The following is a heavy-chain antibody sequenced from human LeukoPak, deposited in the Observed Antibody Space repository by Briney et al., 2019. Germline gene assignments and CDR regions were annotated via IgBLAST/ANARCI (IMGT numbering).Heavy chain of an antibody. CDR1: GFTFNNYA. CDR3: AKCSASYYNDAFDI. D-gene: IGHD3-10*02. J-gene: IGHJ3*02. Sequence: GGSLRLSCAASGFTFNNYAMNWVRQAPGKGLEWLSYIRGGGGHTRYSDFVKGRFTISRDNSKNMLYLQMNSLRAEDTAIYYCAKCSASYYNDAFDIWGRGTMVTVSS. V-gene: IGHV3-23*01. CDR2: IRGGGGHT.